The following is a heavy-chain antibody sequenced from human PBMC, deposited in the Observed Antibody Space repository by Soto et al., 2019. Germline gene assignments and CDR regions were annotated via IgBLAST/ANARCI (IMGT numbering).Heavy chain of an antibody. CDR3: ARTPTP. V-gene: IGHV4-30-2*01. CDR2: IYYSGST. CDR1: GGSISGGGYS. D-gene: IGHD1-26*01. Sequence: PSEPKCLTCAVAGGSISGGGYSWSWIRQPPGKGLEWIGSIYYSGSTYYNPSLKSRVTISVDRSKNQFSLKLSSVTAADTAVYYCARTPTPWGQGTLVTV. J-gene: IGHJ5*02.